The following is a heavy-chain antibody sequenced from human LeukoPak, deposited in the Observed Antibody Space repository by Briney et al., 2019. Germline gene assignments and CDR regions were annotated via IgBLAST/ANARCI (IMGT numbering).Heavy chain of an antibody. Sequence: GGSLRLSCAASGFTFSSYEMNWVRQAPGKGLEWVSYISTTGSSIYYADSVKGRFTISRDNVKNLLYLQMNSLRAEDTAVYYCARVQRGIAVALDYWGQGALATVSS. CDR1: GFTFSSYE. CDR3: ARVQRGIAVALDY. D-gene: IGHD6-19*01. J-gene: IGHJ4*02. V-gene: IGHV3-48*03. CDR2: ISTTGSSI.